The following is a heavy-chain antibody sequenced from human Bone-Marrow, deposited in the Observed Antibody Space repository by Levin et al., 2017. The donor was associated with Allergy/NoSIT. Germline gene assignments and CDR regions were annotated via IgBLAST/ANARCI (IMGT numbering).Heavy chain of an antibody. Sequence: PSETLSLTCAVSGGSFTTSSWSWIRQTPGKGLDWIGEINHRGTSYFNPSLKSRVTLSLDSSKNQFSLNLTSVTAADTAVYYCARGPSTGTTSLDHWGQGILVTVSS. V-gene: IGHV4-34*01. D-gene: IGHD1-1*01. CDR3: ARGPSTGTTSLDH. CDR2: INHRGTS. J-gene: IGHJ4*02. CDR1: GGSFTTSS.